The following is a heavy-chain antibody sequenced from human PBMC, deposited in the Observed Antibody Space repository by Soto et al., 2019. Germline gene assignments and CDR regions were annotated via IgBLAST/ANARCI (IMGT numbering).Heavy chain of an antibody. CDR3: ARDHLILPAHDFFYGSDV. Sequence: GGSLRLSCEVSGFVFSMYSMSWVRQTPGKGLEWVAKIPQEGVDGHYADSVKGRFTISRDNGKNSLYLQMNNLRAEDTAVYYCARDHLILPAHDFFYGSDVWGRGATVTVTS. V-gene: IGHV3-7*03. CDR2: IPQEGVDG. CDR1: GFVFSMYS. J-gene: IGHJ6*02. D-gene: IGHD2-21*02.